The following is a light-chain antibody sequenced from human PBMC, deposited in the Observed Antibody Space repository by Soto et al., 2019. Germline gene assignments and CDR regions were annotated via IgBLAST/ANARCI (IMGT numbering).Light chain of an antibody. CDR3: QQGHNWPLT. CDR1: QSISTE. Sequence: EIVMTQSPATLSVSPGERATLSCRASQSISTELAWYQQKPGQPPRLLIYSASTRATGVPARFTGSGPGSEFTLTISGLQSEDFAVYYCQQGHNWPLTFGQGTRLEIK. CDR2: SAS. V-gene: IGKV3-15*01. J-gene: IGKJ5*01.